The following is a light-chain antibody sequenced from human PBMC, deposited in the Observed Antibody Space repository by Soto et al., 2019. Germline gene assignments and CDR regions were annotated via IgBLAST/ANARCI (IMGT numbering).Light chain of an antibody. CDR1: SSNIGSNT. J-gene: IGLJ3*02. Sequence: QSVLTQPPSASGTPGQRVTISCSGSSSNIGSNTVNWYQQLPGTAPKLLIYSNNQRPSGVPDRFSGSKSGTSASLAISGLQCEDEDDYYCAAWDDSLNGWVFGGGTKVTVL. V-gene: IGLV1-44*01. CDR2: SNN. CDR3: AAWDDSLNGWV.